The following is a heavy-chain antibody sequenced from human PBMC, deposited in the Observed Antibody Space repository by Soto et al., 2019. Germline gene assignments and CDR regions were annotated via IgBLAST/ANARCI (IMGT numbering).Heavy chain of an antibody. CDR3: ARGGLLPDY. CDR1: GGPTSSGGYS. V-gene: IGHV4-30-2*01. Sequence: QLQLQESGSGLVKPSQTLSLTCAVSGGPTSSGGYSWSWLRQPPGKGLEWIGYISHSGSTYYNPSLKSRVTISVDTSKNQFSLRLSSVTAADTAVYYCARGGLLPDYWGQGTLVTVSS. J-gene: IGHJ4*02. D-gene: IGHD6-19*01. CDR2: ISHSGST.